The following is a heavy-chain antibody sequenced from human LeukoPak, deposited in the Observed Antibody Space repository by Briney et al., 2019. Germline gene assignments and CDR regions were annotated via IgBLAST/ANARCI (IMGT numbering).Heavy chain of an antibody. Sequence: GGSLRLSCAASGSTFSSYDMHWVRLAPGRGLEWVAIISYDVSNKYYADSVKGRFTISRDNSKNTLYLQINSLRAEDTAVYYCARVGEYYDILYNYYYYYMDVWGKGTTVTISS. J-gene: IGHJ6*03. D-gene: IGHD3-9*01. CDR3: ARVGEYYDILYNYYYYYMDV. V-gene: IGHV3-30*14. CDR2: ISYDVSNK. CDR1: GSTFSSYD.